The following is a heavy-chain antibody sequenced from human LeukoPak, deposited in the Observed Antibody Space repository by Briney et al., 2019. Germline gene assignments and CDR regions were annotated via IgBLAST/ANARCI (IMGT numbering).Heavy chain of an antibody. D-gene: IGHD1-26*01. CDR2: VYYRGST. J-gene: IGHJ5*02. CDR1: GGSIFTNSYY. Sequence: SETLSLTCTVSGGSIFTNSYYWGWIRQPPGKGLEWIGSVYYRGSTYYHPSLKSRVTISMDTSKNQFSLKLTSVTAADTAVYYCARHHFLSGSYFVWFDPWGQGTLVTVSS. CDR3: ARHHFLSGSYFVWFDP. V-gene: IGHV4-39*01.